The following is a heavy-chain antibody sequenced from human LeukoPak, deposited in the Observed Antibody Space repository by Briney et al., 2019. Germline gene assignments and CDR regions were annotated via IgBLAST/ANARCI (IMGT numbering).Heavy chain of an antibody. CDR1: GFTFSSYT. CDR3: ARDYKWGQALDY. D-gene: IGHD1-1*01. CDR2: IGTSSTTI. Sequence: GGSLRLSCAASGFTFSSYTMNWVRQPPGKGLEWVSNIGTSSTTIYYADSVKGRFTISRDNAKNSLYLQMNSLRADDTAVYYCARDYKWGQALDYWGQGTLVTVSS. J-gene: IGHJ4*02. V-gene: IGHV3-48*01.